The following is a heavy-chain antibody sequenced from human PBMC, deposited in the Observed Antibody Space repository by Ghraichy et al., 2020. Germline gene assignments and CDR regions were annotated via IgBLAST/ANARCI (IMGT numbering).Heavy chain of an antibody. Sequence: GGSLRLSCAASGFTFSSYGMHWVRQAPGKGLEWVAVISYDGSNKYYADSVKGRFTISRDNSKNTLYLQMNSLRAEDTAVYYCAKEGGSGSYVDYWGQGTLVTVSS. J-gene: IGHJ4*02. CDR3: AKEGGSGSYVDY. CDR2: ISYDGSNK. V-gene: IGHV3-30*18. CDR1: GFTFSSYG. D-gene: IGHD3-10*01.